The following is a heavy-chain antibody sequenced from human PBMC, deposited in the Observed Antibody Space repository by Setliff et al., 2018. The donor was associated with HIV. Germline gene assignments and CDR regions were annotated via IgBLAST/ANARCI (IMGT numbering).Heavy chain of an antibody. D-gene: IGHD3-3*01. CDR1: GGTFSSYA. CDR3: ASAAHNFWSGYPDY. V-gene: IGHV1-69*13. CDR2: IIPIFGTA. Sequence: SVKVSCKASGGTFSSYAISWVRQAPGQGLEWMGGIIPIFGTANYAQKFQGRVTITADESTSTAYMELRSLRSEDTAVYYCASAAHNFWSGYPDYWGQGTLVTVSS. J-gene: IGHJ4*02.